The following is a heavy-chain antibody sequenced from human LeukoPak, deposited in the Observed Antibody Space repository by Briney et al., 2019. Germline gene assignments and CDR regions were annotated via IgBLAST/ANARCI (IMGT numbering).Heavy chain of an antibody. J-gene: IGHJ4*02. CDR1: GFTFSSYW. CDR3: ARGNYYGSGSYSWLDY. D-gene: IGHD3-10*01. CDR2: INSDGSST. Sequence: PGGSLRLSCAASGFTFSSYWMHWVRQAPGKGLVWVSRINSDGSSTSYADSVKGRFTISRDNAKNTLYLQMNSLRAEDTAVYYCARGNYYGSGSYSWLDYWGQGTLVTVSS. V-gene: IGHV3-74*01.